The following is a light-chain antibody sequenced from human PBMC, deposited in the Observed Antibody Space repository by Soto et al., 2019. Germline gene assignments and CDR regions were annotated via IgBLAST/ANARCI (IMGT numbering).Light chain of an antibody. CDR2: ENT. V-gene: IGLV3-1*01. CDR1: KLGDTY. CDR3: QVWDRNSDQAV. J-gene: IGLJ7*01. Sequence: SYELTQPPSVSVSPGQTASISCSGDKLGDTYASWYQQKPGQSPVLVIYENTKRPSGIPERFSGSNSGNTATLTISGTQSMDEADYYCQVWDRNSDQAVFGGGTQLTV.